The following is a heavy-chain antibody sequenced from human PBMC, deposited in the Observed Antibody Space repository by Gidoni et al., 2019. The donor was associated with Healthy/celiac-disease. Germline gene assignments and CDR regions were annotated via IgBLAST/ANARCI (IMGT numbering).Heavy chain of an antibody. J-gene: IGHJ4*02. D-gene: IGHD3-10*01. Sequence: QSTLKESGPTLVKPTQALTLTCTFSGFSLSTSGVGVGWIRQPPGKALEWLALIYWNDDKRYSPSLMSRLTINKDTSKNPVVLTMTNMDPVDIATYYCAHTRLNVLLWFGEALGFDYWGQGTLVTVSS. CDR2: IYWNDDK. CDR1: GFSLSTSGVG. V-gene: IGHV2-5*01. CDR3: AHTRLNVLLWFGEALGFDY.